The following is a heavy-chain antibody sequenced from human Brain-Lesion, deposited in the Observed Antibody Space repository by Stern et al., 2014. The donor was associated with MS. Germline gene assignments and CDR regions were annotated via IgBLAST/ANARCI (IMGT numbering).Heavy chain of an antibody. D-gene: IGHD2-2*01. CDR3: ARRVLVAMGGYPKTLDV. J-gene: IGHJ6*02. V-gene: IGHV3-7*01. CDR1: GFTFSRYW. CDR2: IKEDGSEQ. Sequence: QLVQSGGVLVQPGGSLKLSCAASGFTFSRYWMTWVRQAPGKGLEWVANIKEDGSEQYYVDSVKGRFTMSRDNAKNSLYLQMNSLRAEDTAVYYCARRVLVAMGGYPKTLDVWGRGTTVTVS.